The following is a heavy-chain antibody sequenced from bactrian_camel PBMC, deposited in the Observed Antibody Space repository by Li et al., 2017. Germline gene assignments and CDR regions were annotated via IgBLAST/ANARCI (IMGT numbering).Heavy chain of an antibody. D-gene: IGHD2*01. CDR1: GDIISTYC. Sequence: HVQLVESGGGSVQAGGSLRLSCAVSGDIISTYCMAWFRQAPGKAREGVGAIDSDGSTSYTDSVKGRFNISRDNAKKTLYLQIDSLKPEDTAMYYCAANFGPYCSVPYLERRANFEGQGTQVTVS. CDR2: IDSDGST. V-gene: IGHV3S53*01. J-gene: IGHJ4*01.